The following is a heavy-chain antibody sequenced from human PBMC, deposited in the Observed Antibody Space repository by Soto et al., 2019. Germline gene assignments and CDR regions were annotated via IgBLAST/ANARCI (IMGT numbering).Heavy chain of an antibody. Sequence: SVKVSCKASTDTFPNYAITWVRQAPGQGLEWVGGIIPVLASITYAQKFQGRVSITEDESTSTAYMELSSLTSDDTAVYYCECNCANSLKNWLDPWRQGTLVTVSS. J-gene: IGHJ5*02. CDR1: TDTFPNYA. CDR2: IIPVLASI. D-gene: IGHD1-1*01. CDR3: ECNCANSLKNWLDP. V-gene: IGHV1-69*13.